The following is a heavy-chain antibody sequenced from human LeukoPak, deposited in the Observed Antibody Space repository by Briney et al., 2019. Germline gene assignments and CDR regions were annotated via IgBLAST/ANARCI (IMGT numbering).Heavy chain of an antibody. CDR2: IIPIFGTA. CDR1: GGTFSSYA. J-gene: IGHJ4*02. V-gene: IGHV1-69*05. D-gene: IGHD3-3*01. Sequence: ASVKDSCKASGGTFSSYAISWVRQAPGQGLEWMGRIIPIFGTANYAQKFQGRVTITTDESTSTAYMELRSLRSEDTAVYYCERVPGYDFWSGYYDYWGQGTLVTVSS. CDR3: ERVPGYDFWSGYYDY.